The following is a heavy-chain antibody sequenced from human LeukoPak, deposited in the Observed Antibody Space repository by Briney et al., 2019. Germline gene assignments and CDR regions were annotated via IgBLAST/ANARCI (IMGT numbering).Heavy chain of an antibody. CDR3: ARGIMVYAAGTF. D-gene: IGHD2-8*01. V-gene: IGHV3-30-3*01. CDR1: GFTFSSYA. CDR2: ISYDGSNK. J-gene: IGHJ3*01. Sequence: GGSLRLSCAASGFTFSSYAMHWVRQAPGKGLEWVAVISYDGSNKYYADSVKGRFTISRDNSKNTLYLQMNSLRAEDTAVYYCARGIMVYAAGTFWGQGTMVTVSS.